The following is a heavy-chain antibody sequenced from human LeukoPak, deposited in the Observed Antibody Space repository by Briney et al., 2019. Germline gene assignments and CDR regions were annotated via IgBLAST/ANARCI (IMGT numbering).Heavy chain of an antibody. CDR3: ARGSCSGGSCYRGYYYYMDV. Sequence: KPSETLSLTCAVYGGSFSGYYWSWIRQPPGKGLEWIGEINHSGSINYNPSLKSRVTISVDTSKNQFSLKLSSVTAADTAVYYCARGSCSGGSCYRGYYYYMDVWGKGTTVTVSS. D-gene: IGHD2-15*01. CDR2: INHSGSI. J-gene: IGHJ6*03. V-gene: IGHV4-34*01. CDR1: GGSFSGYY.